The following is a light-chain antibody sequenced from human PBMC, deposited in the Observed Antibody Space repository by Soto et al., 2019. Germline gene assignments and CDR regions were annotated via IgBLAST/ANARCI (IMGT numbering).Light chain of an antibody. Sequence: QSALTQPASVSGSPGQSITISCTGSISDIGGYKYVSWYQHHPGKAPQLIIFDVINRPSGVSNRFSGSKSGNTASLTIFGLQAEDEADYYCFSYTSSTMYVFGTGTKVTVL. CDR2: DVI. V-gene: IGLV2-14*03. CDR3: FSYTSSTMYV. CDR1: ISDIGGYKY. J-gene: IGLJ1*01.